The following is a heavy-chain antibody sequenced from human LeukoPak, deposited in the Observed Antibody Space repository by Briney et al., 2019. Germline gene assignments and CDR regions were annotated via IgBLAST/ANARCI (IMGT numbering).Heavy chain of an antibody. Sequence: PGGSLRLSCAASGFTFSTYGMHWVRQAPGKGLEWVAFIRSDGSEIYYVDSVKGRFTISRDNSKNALYLQMNSLRAEDTAVYYCVPTGTTGFGYFDYRGQGTLVTVSS. V-gene: IGHV3-30*02. D-gene: IGHD1-1*01. CDR1: GFTFSTYG. J-gene: IGHJ4*02. CDR2: IRSDGSEI. CDR3: VPTGTTGFGYFDY.